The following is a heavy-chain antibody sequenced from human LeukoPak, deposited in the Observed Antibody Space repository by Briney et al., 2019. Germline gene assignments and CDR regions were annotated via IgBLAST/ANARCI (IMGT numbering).Heavy chain of an antibody. CDR3: AKGAVLLWSSTYDS. CDR1: GFIFNNYA. D-gene: IGHD2-21*01. CDR2: ISYDGSKT. V-gene: IGHV3-30*18. Sequence: GGSLRLSCAGSGFIFNNYAMHWVRQPPGKGLEWVTVISYDGSKTNYADSVKGRFTVSRDNSRNSLFLQMNSLRPEDTAVYYCAKGAVLLWSSTYDSWGQGTLVTVSS. J-gene: IGHJ4*02.